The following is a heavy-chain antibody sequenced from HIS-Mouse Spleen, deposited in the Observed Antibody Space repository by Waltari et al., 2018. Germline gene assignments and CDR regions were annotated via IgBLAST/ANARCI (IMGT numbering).Heavy chain of an antibody. D-gene: IGHD6-13*01. CDR2: IYYSGRT. V-gene: IGHV4-39*07. J-gene: IGHJ2*01. Sequence: QLQLQESGPGLVKPSETLSLTCTVSGGSISSSSYYWGWIRQSPGKGLEWIGSIYYSGRTSYHPSPKSRVTISVDTSKNQFSLKLSSVTAADTAVYYCAREIPYSSSWYDWYFDLWGRGTLVTVSS. CDR1: GGSISSSSYY. CDR3: AREIPYSSSWYDWYFDL.